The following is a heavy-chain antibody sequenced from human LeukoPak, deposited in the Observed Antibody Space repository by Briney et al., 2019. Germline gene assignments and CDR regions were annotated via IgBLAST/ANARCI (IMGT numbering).Heavy chain of an antibody. CDR1: GFTFSSYA. V-gene: IGHV3-23*01. CDR2: ISGSGGST. J-gene: IGHJ3*02. D-gene: IGHD2-2*02. Sequence: GGSLRLSCAASGFTFSSYAMSWVRQAPGKGLEWVSAISGSGGSTYYADSLKGRFTMSRDNAKNLLYLQMSSLRAEDTAVYYCARAVVPSAIEEAFDIWGQGTMVTVSS. CDR3: ARAVVPSAIEEAFDI.